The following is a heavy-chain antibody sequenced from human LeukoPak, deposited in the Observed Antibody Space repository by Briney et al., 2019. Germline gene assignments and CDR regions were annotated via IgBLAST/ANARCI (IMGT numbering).Heavy chain of an antibody. D-gene: IGHD6-13*01. CDR3: AGEQQLVFDP. CDR1: GGTFSNYA. Sequence: GASVKVSCKASGGTFSNYAISWVRQAPGQGLEWMGGIIPIFGTANYAQKFRGRVTITADKSTSTAYMELSSLRSEDTAVYYCAGEQQLVFDPWGQGTLVTVPS. CDR2: IIPIFGTA. V-gene: IGHV1-69*06. J-gene: IGHJ5*02.